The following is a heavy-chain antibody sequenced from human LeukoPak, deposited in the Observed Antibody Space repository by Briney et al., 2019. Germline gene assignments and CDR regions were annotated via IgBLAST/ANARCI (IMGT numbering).Heavy chain of an antibody. Sequence: SVKVSCKASGGTFSSYAISWVRQAPGQGLGWMGGIIPIFGTANYAQKFQGRVTITADESTSTAYMELSSLRSEDTAVYYCARGGSGTNWFDPWGQGTLVTVSS. CDR1: GGTFSSYA. CDR2: IIPIFGTA. CDR3: ARGGSGTNWFDP. J-gene: IGHJ5*02. V-gene: IGHV1-69*13. D-gene: IGHD3-10*01.